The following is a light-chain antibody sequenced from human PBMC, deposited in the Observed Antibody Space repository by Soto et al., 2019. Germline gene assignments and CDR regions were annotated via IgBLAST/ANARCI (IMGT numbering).Light chain of an antibody. J-gene: IGKJ1*01. Sequence: EIVLTQSPATLSLSPGERATLSCRASQSVSTYLAWYQQKTGQTPRLLIYDASNRATGIPARFSGSGSGTDFTLTISSLEPEDFAVYYCQQYNSAWTFGQGTKVEIK. CDR1: QSVSTY. V-gene: IGKV3-11*01. CDR2: DAS. CDR3: QQYNSAWT.